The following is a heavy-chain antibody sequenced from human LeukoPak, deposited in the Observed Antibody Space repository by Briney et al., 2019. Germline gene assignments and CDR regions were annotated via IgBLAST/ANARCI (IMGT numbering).Heavy chain of an antibody. CDR1: GFTFSSYG. J-gene: IGHJ4*02. Sequence: GGSLRLSCEASGFTFSSYGMHWVRQAPGKGLEGVAFIGFDGTNKNYVDSVKGRFAISRDNSKKTLYLQMNSLRVEDTAVYYRAKDFHSWSRPGIDYWGQGSLVSDSS. CDR3: AKDFHSWSRPGIDY. CDR2: IGFDGTNK. V-gene: IGHV3-30*02. D-gene: IGHD3-3*02.